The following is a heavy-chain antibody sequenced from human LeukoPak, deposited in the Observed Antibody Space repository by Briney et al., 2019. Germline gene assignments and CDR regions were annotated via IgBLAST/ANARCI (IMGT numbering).Heavy chain of an antibody. Sequence: ASVPVSRKASGYTFTGYYMHWVRQAPGQGLEWMGWINPNSGGTNYAQKFQGRVTMTRDTSISTAYMELSSLRSDDTAVYYCARDRGCSGGSCYFSWGQGDLVSASS. CDR1: GYTFTGYY. CDR2: INPNSGGT. V-gene: IGHV1-2*02. CDR3: ARDRGCSGGSCYFS. J-gene: IGHJ4*02. D-gene: IGHD2-15*01.